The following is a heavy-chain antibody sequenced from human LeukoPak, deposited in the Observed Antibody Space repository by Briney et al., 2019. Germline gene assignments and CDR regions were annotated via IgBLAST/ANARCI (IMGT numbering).Heavy chain of an antibody. CDR3: ATPYYGSGSRPADFDY. D-gene: IGHD3-10*01. V-gene: IGHV3-23*01. CDR1: GFTFSSYG. CDR2: VSGSGGST. Sequence: PGGTLRLSCAASGFTFSSYGMSWVRQAPGKGLEWVSAVSGSGGSTYYADSVKGRFTISRDNSKNTLYLQMNSLRAEDTAVYYCATPYYGSGSRPADFDYWGQGTLVTVSS. J-gene: IGHJ4*02.